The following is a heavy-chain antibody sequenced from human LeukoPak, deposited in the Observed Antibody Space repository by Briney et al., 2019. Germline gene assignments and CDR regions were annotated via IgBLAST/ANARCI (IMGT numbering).Heavy chain of an antibody. V-gene: IGHV3-23*01. CDR3: ARDLGAGRITMVRGNINLGY. J-gene: IGHJ4*02. CDR1: GFTFSSYA. Sequence: GGSLRLSCAASGFTFSSYAMSWVRQAPGKGLEWVSAISGSGGSTYYADSVKGRFTISRDNAKNSLYLQMNSLRAEDMAVYYCARDLGAGRITMVRGNINLGYWGQGTLVTVSS. D-gene: IGHD3-10*01. CDR2: ISGSGGST.